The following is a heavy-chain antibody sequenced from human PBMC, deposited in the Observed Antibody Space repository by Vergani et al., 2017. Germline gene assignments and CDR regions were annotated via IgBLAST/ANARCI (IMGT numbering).Heavy chain of an antibody. V-gene: IGHV3-23*01. CDR3: GRVCDNYN. J-gene: IGHJ4*02. D-gene: IGHD5-24*01. CDR1: GFTFSSHA. Sequence: EVQLLQSEGAVVQPGGSLRLSCVASGFTFSSHAMSWVRQGHGQGMEWVSSIKNTGDSTHYADTVKGRFTISRDNSKSTLYLQMNSRRIEYTAVYYCGRVCDNYNWGQGTLVTVSS. CDR2: IKNTGDST.